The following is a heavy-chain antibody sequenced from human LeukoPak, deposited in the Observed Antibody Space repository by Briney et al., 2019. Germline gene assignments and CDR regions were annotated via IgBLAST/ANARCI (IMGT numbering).Heavy chain of an antibody. CDR1: GFTFNNYG. V-gene: IGHV3-30*03. Sequence: GGSLRLSCAASGFTFNNYGMHWVRQAPGKGLEWVAAISYDGSNKYYADSVKGRFTISRDNSKNTLYLQMNSLRVEDTAVYYCARVGDYVCKDWGQGTLVTVSS. CDR3: ARVGDYVCKD. J-gene: IGHJ4*02. CDR2: ISYDGSNK. D-gene: IGHD3-16*01.